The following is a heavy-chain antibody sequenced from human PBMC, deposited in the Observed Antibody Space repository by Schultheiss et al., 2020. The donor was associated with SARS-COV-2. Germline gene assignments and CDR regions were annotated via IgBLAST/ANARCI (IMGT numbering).Heavy chain of an antibody. CDR3: ARASVYLQRVFDP. V-gene: IGHV1-2*02. J-gene: IGHJ5*02. D-gene: IGHD2-2*01. CDR1: GGTLFSYA. Sequence: ASVKVSCKISGGTLFSYAISWVRQAPGQGLEWMGWINPNSGGTNYAQKFQGRVTMTRDTSISTAYMELSRLRSDDTAVYYCARASVYLQRVFDPWGQGTLVTVSS. CDR2: INPNSGGT.